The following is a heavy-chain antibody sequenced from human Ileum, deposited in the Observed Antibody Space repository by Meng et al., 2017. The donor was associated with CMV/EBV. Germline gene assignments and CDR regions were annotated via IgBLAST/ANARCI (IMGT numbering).Heavy chain of an antibody. Sequence: GGSLKISCAVSGFAFSTYSMNWVRQAPGKGLEWVSSISSLSSYIYYSDSLKGHSIVSRDNAKNSLCLQIYSLRAEDTAVYYCAGQSSFGGNSPIDYWGQGTLVTVSS. J-gene: IGHJ4*02. CDR2: ISSLSSYI. D-gene: IGHD4-23*01. V-gene: IGHV3-21*01. CDR1: GFAFSTYS. CDR3: AGQSSFGGNSPIDY.